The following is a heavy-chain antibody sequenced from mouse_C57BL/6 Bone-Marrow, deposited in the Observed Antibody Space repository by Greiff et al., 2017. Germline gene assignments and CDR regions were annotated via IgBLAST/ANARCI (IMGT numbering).Heavy chain of an antibody. Sequence: EVKLMESGGDLVKPGGSLKLSCAASGFTFSSYGMSWVRQTPDKRLEWVATISSGGSYTYYPDSVKGRFTISRDNAKNTLYLQMSSLKSEDTAMYYCARRGERFAYWGQGTLVTVSA. J-gene: IGHJ3*01. V-gene: IGHV5-6*02. CDR3: ARRGERFAY. CDR2: ISSGGSYT. CDR1: GFTFSSYG.